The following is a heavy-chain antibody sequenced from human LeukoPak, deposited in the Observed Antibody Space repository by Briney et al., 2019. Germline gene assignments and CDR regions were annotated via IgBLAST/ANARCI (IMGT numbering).Heavy chain of an antibody. CDR3: ARGVMY. D-gene: IGHD3-16*01. V-gene: IGHV4-31*03. CDR2: IYYTGNT. Sequence: SETLSLTCTVSGGSISSGGYYWNWIRRHPGKGLEWIGNIYYTGNTYYNPSLKSRVTISVDTSKNQFSLMLSSVTVADTAVYYCARGVMYWGQGTLVTVSS. J-gene: IGHJ4*02. CDR1: GGSISSGGYY.